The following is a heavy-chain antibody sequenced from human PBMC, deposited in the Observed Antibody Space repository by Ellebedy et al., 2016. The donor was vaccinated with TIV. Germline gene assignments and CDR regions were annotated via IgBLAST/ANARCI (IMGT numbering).Heavy chain of an antibody. CDR2: ISSSGVSS. CDR3: AKLDSSGYYYGRLDY. CDR1: GFTFRNFA. D-gene: IGHD3-22*01. J-gene: IGHJ4*02. V-gene: IGHV3-23*01. Sequence: GESLKISCAASGFTFRNFAMTWVRQAPGKGLEWVSSISSSGVSSDYADSVRRRVTISRDNSKSTLYLQMDSLRADDSAEYYCAKLDSSGYYYGRLDYWGQGTLVTVSS.